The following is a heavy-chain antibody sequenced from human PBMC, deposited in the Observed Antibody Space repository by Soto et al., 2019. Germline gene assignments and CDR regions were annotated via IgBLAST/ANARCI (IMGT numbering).Heavy chain of an antibody. V-gene: IGHV1-18*03. D-gene: IGHD2-2*01. CDR1: GYTFTSYG. CDR3: ARDITVVVPAAYYYYYGMGV. J-gene: IGHJ6*02. Sequence: ASVKVSCKASGYTFTSYGISWVRQAPGQGLEGMGWISAYNGNTNYAQKLQGRVTMTTDTSTSTAYMELRSLRSDDMAVYYCARDITVVVPAAYYYYYGMGVWGQGTTVTVYS. CDR2: ISAYNGNT.